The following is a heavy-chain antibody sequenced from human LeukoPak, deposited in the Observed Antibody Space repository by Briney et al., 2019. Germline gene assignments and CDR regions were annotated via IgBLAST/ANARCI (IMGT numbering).Heavy chain of an antibody. V-gene: IGHV3-33*05. Sequence: PGGSLRLSCAASGFTFSTYGMHWVRQAPGKGLEWVAFISYDGINKYYTDSVKGRFTISRDNSRNTLYLQMNSLRAEDTAVYYCARLGYCSSTSCWGQGTLVTVSS. CDR2: ISYDGINK. CDR3: ARLGYCSSTSC. J-gene: IGHJ4*02. D-gene: IGHD2-2*01. CDR1: GFTFSTYG.